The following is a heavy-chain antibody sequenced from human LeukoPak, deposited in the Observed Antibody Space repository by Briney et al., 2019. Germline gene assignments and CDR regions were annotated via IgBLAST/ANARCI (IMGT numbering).Heavy chain of an antibody. V-gene: IGHV4-59*01. Sequence: SVTLSFNSSGYGVSISSYYWSWLRQGPGQELVGRGYIYYSGSTNYNPSLNSRVTISVETSKNQFSLQMSLRTAAAAVVYYCARCGFFDWLPDAFDIWGQGTMVTVSS. CDR2: IYYSGST. J-gene: IGHJ3*02. CDR3: ARCGFFDWLPDAFDI. D-gene: IGHD3-9*01. CDR1: GVSISSYY.